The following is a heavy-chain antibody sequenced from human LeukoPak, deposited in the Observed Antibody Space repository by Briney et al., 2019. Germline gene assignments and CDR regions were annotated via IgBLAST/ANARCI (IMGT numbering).Heavy chain of an antibody. J-gene: IGHJ4*02. Sequence: PSETLSLTCTVSGGSISTYYWSWIRQPPGKGLQWIGYISSNEDTDYNPSLESRVTISVDTSKNQFSLKLSSVTAADTAVYYCARGHGQLWNTGDYWGQGTLVTVSS. CDR2: ISSNEDT. D-gene: IGHD5-18*01. CDR3: ARGHGQLWNTGDY. CDR1: GGSISTYY. V-gene: IGHV4-59*12.